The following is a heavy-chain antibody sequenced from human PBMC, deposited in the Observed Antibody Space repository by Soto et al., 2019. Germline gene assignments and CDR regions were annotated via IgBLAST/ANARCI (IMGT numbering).Heavy chain of an antibody. CDR1: DGSISSRY. J-gene: IGHJ4*02. V-gene: IGHV4-59*11. CDR2: IYYSGTT. CDR3: ARMLGPGLSVSYFDY. D-gene: IGHD6-19*01. Sequence: SETLSLSCNVSDGSISSRYWTWIRQPPGKGLDWIGYIYYSGTTNYNPSLKGRATISLDTSKNQFSLKLKSVSAADTAVYYCARMLGPGLSVSYFDYWGQGALVTVSS.